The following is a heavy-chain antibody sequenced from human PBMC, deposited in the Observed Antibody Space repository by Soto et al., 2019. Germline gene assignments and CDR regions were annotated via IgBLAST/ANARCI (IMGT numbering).Heavy chain of an antibody. J-gene: IGHJ4*02. Sequence: GGSLRLSCAASGFTFSSYSMNWVRQAPGKGLEWVSSISSSSSYIYYADSVKGRFTISRDNAKNSLYLQMNSLRAEDTAVYYCARGFNNCSSTSCYLFDYWGQGTLVTVSS. D-gene: IGHD2-2*01. CDR1: GFTFSSYS. CDR2: ISSSSSYI. CDR3: ARGFNNCSSTSCYLFDY. V-gene: IGHV3-21*01.